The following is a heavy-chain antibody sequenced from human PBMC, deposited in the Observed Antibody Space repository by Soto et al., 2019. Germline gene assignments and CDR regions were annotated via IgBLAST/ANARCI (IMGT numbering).Heavy chain of an antibody. J-gene: IGHJ4*02. CDR1: GYAFTSDY. CDR2: INPSGGST. V-gene: IGHV1-46*01. Sequence: SSVKVPCKASGYAFTSDYVRWVRQAPGQGLEWMGIINPSGGSTSYAQKFQGRVTMTRDTSTSTVYMELSSLRSEDTAVYYCARVVWDSSGYLFDYWGQGTLVTVSS. CDR3: ARVVWDSSGYLFDY. D-gene: IGHD3-22*01.